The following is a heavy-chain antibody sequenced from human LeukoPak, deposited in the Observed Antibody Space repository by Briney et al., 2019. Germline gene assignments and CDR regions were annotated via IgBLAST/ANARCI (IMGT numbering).Heavy chain of an antibody. CDR1: GFTFSNAW. D-gene: IGHD3-16*02. J-gene: IGHJ1*01. Sequence: GALRLSCAASGFTFSNAWMNWVRQAPGKGLEWVGRIKSKTDGGTTDYAAPVKGRFTILRDDSKNTLYLQMNSLKTEDTAVYYCTTDYPGEYFQHWGQGTLVTVSS. CDR3: TTDYPGEYFQH. CDR2: IKSKTDGGTT. V-gene: IGHV3-15*07.